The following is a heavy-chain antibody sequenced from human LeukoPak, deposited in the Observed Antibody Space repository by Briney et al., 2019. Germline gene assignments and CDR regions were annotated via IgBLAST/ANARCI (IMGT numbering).Heavy chain of an antibody. CDR3: ASSYGSGSYLPLYFDY. CDR2: ISAYNGNT. D-gene: IGHD3-10*01. J-gene: IGHJ4*02. V-gene: IGHV1-18*01. CDR1: GYTFTSYG. Sequence: ASVKVSCKASGYTFTSYGISWVRQAPGQGLEWMGWISAYNGNTNYAQKLQGRVTMTTDTSASTAYMELRSLRSDDTAVYYCASSYGSGSYLPLYFDYWGQGTLVTVSS.